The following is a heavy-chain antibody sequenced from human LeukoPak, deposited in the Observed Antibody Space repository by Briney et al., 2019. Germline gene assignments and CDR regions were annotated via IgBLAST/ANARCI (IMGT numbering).Heavy chain of an antibody. V-gene: IGHV3-66*01. CDR3: ARRVVMSAHHYAMDV. J-gene: IGHJ6*02. Sequence: QPGGSLRLSCAASGFTFSRSCMHWVRQAPGKGLEWVSVIYSGGSTYYADSVQGRFIISRDNSKNTVYLQMNSLRAEDTAVYYCARRVVMSAHHYAMDVWGQGTTVTVSS. CDR1: GFTFSRSC. D-gene: IGHD4-23*01. CDR2: IYSGGST.